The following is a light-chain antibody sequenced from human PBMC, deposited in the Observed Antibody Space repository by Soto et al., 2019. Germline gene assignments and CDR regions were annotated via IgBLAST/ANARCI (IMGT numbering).Light chain of an antibody. CDR2: AAS. J-gene: IGKJ3*01. V-gene: IGKV1-9*01. CDR1: QGISTY. Sequence: DIHLTQSPSFLSASVGDRVTITCRASQGISTYLAWYQQKPGKAPNLLIYAASTLQSGVPSRFTGSGSGTEFTLTISGLQPEDFAIYYCQQLSSYPRTFGPGTKVDVK. CDR3: QQLSSYPRT.